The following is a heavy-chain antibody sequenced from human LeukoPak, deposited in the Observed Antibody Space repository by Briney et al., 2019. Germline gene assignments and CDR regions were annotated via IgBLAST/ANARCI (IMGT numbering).Heavy chain of an antibody. D-gene: IGHD2-2*02. CDR1: GGTFSSYA. V-gene: IGHV1-69*04. CDR2: IIPIFGIA. Sequence: ASVKVSCKASGGTFSSYAISWVRQAPGQGLEWMGRIIPIFGIANYAQKFQGRVTITADKSTSTAYMELSSLRSEDTAVYYCASEPGYCSSTSCYSWFDPWGQGTLVTVSS. J-gene: IGHJ5*02. CDR3: ASEPGYCSSTSCYSWFDP.